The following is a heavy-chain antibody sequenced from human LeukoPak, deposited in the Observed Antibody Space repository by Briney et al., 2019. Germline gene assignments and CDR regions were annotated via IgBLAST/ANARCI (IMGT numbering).Heavy chain of an antibody. Sequence: ASVKVSCKASGYTFTGYYMHWVRQAPGQGLEWMGWINPNSGGTNYAQKFQGRVTMTRDTSISTAYMELSRLRSDDTAVYYCARDPSNSGFPYYYMDVWGKGTTVTVSS. J-gene: IGHJ6*03. CDR3: ARDPSNSGFPYYYMDV. CDR1: GYTFTGYY. D-gene: IGHD2/OR15-2a*01. V-gene: IGHV1-2*02. CDR2: INPNSGGT.